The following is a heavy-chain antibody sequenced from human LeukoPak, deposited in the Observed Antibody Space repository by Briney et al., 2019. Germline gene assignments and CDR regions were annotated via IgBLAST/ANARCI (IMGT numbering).Heavy chain of an antibody. CDR2: ISYDGSNR. CDR3: AKDSSPFTIVVVVAATPGRPNWFDP. CDR1: GFTFSSYG. Sequence: PGRSLRLSCAASGFTFSSYGMHWVRQAPGKGLEWVAVISYDGSNRYYADSVKGRFTISRDNSKNTLYLQMNSLRAEDTAVYYCAKDSSPFTIVVVVAATPGRPNWFDPWGQGTLVTVSS. D-gene: IGHD2-15*01. V-gene: IGHV3-30*18. J-gene: IGHJ5*02.